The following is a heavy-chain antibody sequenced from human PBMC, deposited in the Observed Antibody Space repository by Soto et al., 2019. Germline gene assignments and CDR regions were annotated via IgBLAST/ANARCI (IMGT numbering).Heavy chain of an antibody. V-gene: IGHV1-69*06. D-gene: IGHD5-12*01. Sequence: ASVKVSCKVSGGTFSSYGISWVRQAPGQGLAWMGGIIPIFGKSNYAQKFQGQVTISADKSISTAYLQWSSLKASDTAMYYCARGGEMATIFDYWGQGTLVTVSS. CDR3: ARGGEMATIFDY. CDR2: IIPIFGKS. CDR1: GGTFSSYG. J-gene: IGHJ4*02.